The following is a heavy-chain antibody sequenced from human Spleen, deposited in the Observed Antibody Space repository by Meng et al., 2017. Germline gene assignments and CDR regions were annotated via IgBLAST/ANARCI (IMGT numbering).Heavy chain of an antibody. CDR1: GYTFTGYY. V-gene: IGHV1-2*06. CDR2: INPNSGGT. CDR3: ASYYLGCY. D-gene: IGHD1-26*01. J-gene: IGHJ4*02. Sequence: QVQLVQSGAEVKKPGASVKVSCKASGYTFTGYYIHWVRQAPGQGLEWMGRINPNSGGTRYAEKFQGRVTMTRDTSISTAYMELSRLRSDDTAIYYCASYYLGCYWGQGTLVTVSS.